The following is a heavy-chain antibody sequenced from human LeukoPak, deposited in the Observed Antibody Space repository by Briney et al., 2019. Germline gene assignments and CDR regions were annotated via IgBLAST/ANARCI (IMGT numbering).Heavy chain of an antibody. J-gene: IGHJ4*02. CDR1: GYTFTSYG. CDR3: ARLLYDSSGYYYLDY. CDR2: INPNSGGT. V-gene: IGHV1-2*02. Sequence: GASVKVSCKASGYTFTSYGISWVRQAPGQGLEWMGWINPNSGGTNYAQKFQGRVTMTRDTSISTAYMELSRLRSDDTAVYYCARLLYDSSGYYYLDYWGQGTLVTVSS. D-gene: IGHD3-22*01.